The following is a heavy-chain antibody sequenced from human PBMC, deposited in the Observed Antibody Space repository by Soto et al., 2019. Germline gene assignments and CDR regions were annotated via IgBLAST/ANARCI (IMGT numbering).Heavy chain of an antibody. CDR3: ARNESSNIYGMDV. Sequence: EVQLVESGEGLVKPGGSLRLSCAASGFTFSSYSMNWVRQAPGKGLEWVSSISSSSFSINYADSVKGRFSISRDNAQNSLHLQMNNLRAEDTAVYYCARNESSNIYGMDVWGQGTTVTVSS. V-gene: IGHV3-21*02. D-gene: IGHD6-6*01. CDR1: GFTFSSYS. CDR2: ISSSSFSI. J-gene: IGHJ6*02.